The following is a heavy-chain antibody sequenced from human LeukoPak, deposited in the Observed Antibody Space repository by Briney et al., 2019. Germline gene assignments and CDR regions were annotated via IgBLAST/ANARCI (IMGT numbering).Heavy chain of an antibody. D-gene: IGHD6-19*01. CDR3: ARDGIAVAGFPFDY. Sequence: GGSLRLSCAASGFTFSSYSMNWVPQAPGKGLEWVSSISSSSSYIYYADSVKGRFTISRDNAKNSLYLQMNSLRAEDTAVYYCARDGIAVAGFPFDYWGQGTLVTVSS. CDR1: GFTFSSYS. CDR2: ISSSSSYI. V-gene: IGHV3-21*01. J-gene: IGHJ4*02.